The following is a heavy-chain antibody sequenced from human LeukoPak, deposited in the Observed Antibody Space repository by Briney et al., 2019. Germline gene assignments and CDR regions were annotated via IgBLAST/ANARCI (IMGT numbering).Heavy chain of an antibody. V-gene: IGHV4-59*01. J-gene: IGHJ4*02. CDR1: GGSISSYY. CDR3: ARSAQYYYDSSGSLPGDY. Sequence: SETLSLTCAVSGGSISSYYWSWIRQPPGKGLEWIGYIYYSGSTNYNPSLKSRVTISVDTSKNQFSLKLSSVTAADTAVYYCARSAQYYYDSSGSLPGDYWGQGTLVTVSS. CDR2: IYYSGST. D-gene: IGHD3-22*01.